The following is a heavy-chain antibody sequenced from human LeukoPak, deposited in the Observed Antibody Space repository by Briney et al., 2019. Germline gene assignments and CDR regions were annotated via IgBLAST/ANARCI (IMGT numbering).Heavy chain of an antibody. CDR3: ARQTYSNYLFDY. Sequence: SETLSLTCTVSGGSISSSSYYWGWIRQPPGKGLEWIGSIYYSGSTYYNPSLKSRVTISVDTSKNQFSLKLSSVTAADTAVYYCARQTYSNYLFDYWGQGTLVTVSS. D-gene: IGHD4-11*01. J-gene: IGHJ4*02. CDR1: GGSISSSSYY. V-gene: IGHV4-39*01. CDR2: IYYSGST.